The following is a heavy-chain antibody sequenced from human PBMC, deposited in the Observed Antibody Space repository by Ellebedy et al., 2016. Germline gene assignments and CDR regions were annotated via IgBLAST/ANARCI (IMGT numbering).Heavy chain of an antibody. CDR3: AAKTGATAEFDY. CDR1: GFTFGDYA. Sequence: GESLKISCAGYGFTFGDYAMSWVRQAPGKGLEWVSYISGSGGNTHDADSVKGRFTISRDNSKNTRYLQMNSLRAEDTAVYYCAAKTGATAEFDYWGQGTLVTVSS. D-gene: IGHD1/OR15-1a*01. V-gene: IGHV3-23*01. CDR2: ISGSGGNT. J-gene: IGHJ4*02.